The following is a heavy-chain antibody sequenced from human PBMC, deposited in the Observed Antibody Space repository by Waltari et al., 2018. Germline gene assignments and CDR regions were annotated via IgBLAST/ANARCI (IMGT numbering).Heavy chain of an antibody. V-gene: IGHV1-69*02. CDR3: ARSGEMKGTVDY. CDR1: GGTFSTYT. Sequence: HVQLEQSGAEVKKPGSSVKASCKASGGTFSTYTVTWVRQAPGQGLEWMGSIIPFLGISKYAQSLQARLTITVDQSTNTGYMELNNLRPEDTGVYYCARSGEMKGTVDYWGQGTLVTVSS. J-gene: IGHJ4*02. D-gene: IGHD1-1*01. CDR2: IIPFLGIS.